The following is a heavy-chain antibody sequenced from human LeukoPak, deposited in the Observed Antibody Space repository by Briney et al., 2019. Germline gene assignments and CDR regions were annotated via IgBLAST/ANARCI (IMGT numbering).Heavy chain of an antibody. CDR1: GFTFDDYG. Sequence: GGSLRLSCAASGFTFDDYGMSWVRQAPGKGLEWVSGINWNGGSTGYADSVKGRFTISRDNAKNSLYLQMNSLRAEDTAVYYCARDIGGDTYYYDSSGYLDYWGQGTLVTVSS. J-gene: IGHJ4*02. V-gene: IGHV3-20*04. CDR2: INWNGGST. CDR3: ARDIGGDTYYYDSSGYLDY. D-gene: IGHD3-22*01.